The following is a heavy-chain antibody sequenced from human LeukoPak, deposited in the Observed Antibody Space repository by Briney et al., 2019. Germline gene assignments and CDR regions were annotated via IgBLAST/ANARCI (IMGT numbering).Heavy chain of an antibody. V-gene: IGHV4-61*02. CDR2: IYTSGST. J-gene: IGHJ2*01. CDR3: ARGLVGCSSTSCYPTYWYFDL. D-gene: IGHD2-2*01. CDR1: GGSISSGSYY. Sequence: SETLSLTCTVSGGSISSGSYYWSWIRQPAGKGLEWIGRIYTSGSTNYNPSLKSRVTISVDTSKNQFSLKLSSVTAADTAVYYCARGLVGCSSTSCYPTYWYFDLWGRGTLVTVSS.